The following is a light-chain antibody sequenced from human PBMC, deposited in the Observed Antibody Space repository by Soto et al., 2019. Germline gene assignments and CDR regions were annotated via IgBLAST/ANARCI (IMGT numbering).Light chain of an antibody. Sequence: EIVMTQSPGTLSLFSGERATLSCRASQTTNSNFLARYQQKPGQSPNFLIYGAASSATGMRDMFSGSGPATDSTLTVSRLEPEDLRVYYCQQYGNSRGTFGQGSKV. CDR1: QTTNSNF. CDR3: QQYGNSRGT. V-gene: IGKV3-20*01. CDR2: GAA. J-gene: IGKJ1*01.